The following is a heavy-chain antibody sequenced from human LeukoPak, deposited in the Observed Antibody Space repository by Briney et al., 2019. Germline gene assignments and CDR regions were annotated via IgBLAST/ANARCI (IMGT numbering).Heavy chain of an antibody. CDR3: ARSVGANPSFDY. Sequence: ASVTVSCKASGYTFTSYYMHWVRQAPGQGLEWMGIINPSGGSTSYAQKFQGRVTMTRDTSTSTVYMELSSLRSEDTAVCYCARSVGANPSFDYWGQGTLVTVSS. D-gene: IGHD1-26*01. CDR2: INPSGGST. V-gene: IGHV1-46*01. J-gene: IGHJ4*02. CDR1: GYTFTSYY.